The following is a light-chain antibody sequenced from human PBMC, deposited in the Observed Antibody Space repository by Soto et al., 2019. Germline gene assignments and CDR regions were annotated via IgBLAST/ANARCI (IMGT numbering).Light chain of an antibody. J-gene: IGKJ1*01. V-gene: IGKV3-15*01. Sequence: VITHAPVTLSESPVERATLSCRASQSISSNLAWYQHKPGQAPRLLIFGASTRATDVPARFSGSGSGTEFTLTISSLQSEDFAVYYCLQHNNWPRTFGQGTKVDIK. CDR3: LQHNNWPRT. CDR1: QSISSN. CDR2: GAS.